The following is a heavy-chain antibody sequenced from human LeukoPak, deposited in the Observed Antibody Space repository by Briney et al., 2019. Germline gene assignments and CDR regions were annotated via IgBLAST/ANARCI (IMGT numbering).Heavy chain of an antibody. CDR2: IYYSGST. CDR3: ARTSIGVVKGFDI. V-gene: IGHV4-59*01. J-gene: IGHJ3*02. D-gene: IGHD3-3*01. Sequence: PSETLSLTCTVSGGSISSYYWSWIRQPPGKGLEGIGYIYYSGSTNYNPSLKSRVTISVDTSKNQFSLKLSSVTAADTAVYYCARTSIGVVKGFDIWGQGTMVTVSS. CDR1: GGSISSYY.